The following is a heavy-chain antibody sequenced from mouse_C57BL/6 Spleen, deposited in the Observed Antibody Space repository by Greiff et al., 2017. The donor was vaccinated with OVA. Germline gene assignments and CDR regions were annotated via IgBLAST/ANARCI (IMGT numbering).Heavy chain of an antibody. CDR2: INPYNGDT. Sequence: EVKLMESGPELVKPGDSVKISCKASGYSFTGYFMNWVMQSHGKSLEWIGRINPYNGDTFYNQKFKGKATFTVDKSSSTAHMELRSLTSEDSAVYYCARREDSLYYFDYWGQVTTLTVSS. CDR3: ARREDSLYYFDY. V-gene: IGHV1-20*01. J-gene: IGHJ2*01. CDR1: GYSFTGYF.